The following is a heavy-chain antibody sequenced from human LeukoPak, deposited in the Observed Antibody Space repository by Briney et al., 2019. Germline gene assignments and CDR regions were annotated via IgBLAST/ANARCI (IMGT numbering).Heavy chain of an antibody. CDR1: VYTFTGYY. V-gene: IGHV1-2*02. CDR2: INANSGGT. Sequence: ASVKVSFKASVYTFTGYYMHWVRQAPGQGVEWMGWINANSGGTDYAQNFQDRVTMTSDTSISTAYMELSRLTSDDTAVYYCARDGHGGNSFELWGQGTLVTVSS. CDR3: ARDGHGGNSFEL. J-gene: IGHJ4*02. D-gene: IGHD4-23*01.